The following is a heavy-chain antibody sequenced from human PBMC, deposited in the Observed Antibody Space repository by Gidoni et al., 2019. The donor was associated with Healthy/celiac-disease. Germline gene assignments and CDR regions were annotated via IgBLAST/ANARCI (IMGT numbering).Heavy chain of an antibody. D-gene: IGHD6-13*01. CDR2: INHSGST. CDR3: ARCAVGIAAAGRKPYMDV. Sequence: QVQLQQWGAGLLKPSETLSLTCAVYGGSFSGYYWSWIRQPPGKGLEWIGEINHSGSTNYNPSLKSRVTISVDTSKNQFSLKLSSVTAADTAVYYCARCAVGIAAAGRKPYMDVWGKGTTVTVSS. CDR1: GGSFSGYY. V-gene: IGHV4-34*01. J-gene: IGHJ6*03.